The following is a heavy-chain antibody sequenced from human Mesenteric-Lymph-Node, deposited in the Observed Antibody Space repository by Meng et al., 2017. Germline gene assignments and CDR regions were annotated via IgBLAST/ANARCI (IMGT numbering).Heavy chain of an antibody. CDR2: ISSSGSTI. V-gene: IGHV3-48*03. CDR1: GFTFSSYE. CDR3: ARDRGYGSGSFYPDY. J-gene: IGHJ4*02. Sequence: GGSLRLSCAASGFTFSSYEMNWVRRAPGKGLEWVSYISSSGSTIYYADSVKGRFTISRDSSRNTLYLQMSSLRIEDTALYCCARDRGYGSGSFYPDYWGQGTLVTVSS. D-gene: IGHD3-10*01.